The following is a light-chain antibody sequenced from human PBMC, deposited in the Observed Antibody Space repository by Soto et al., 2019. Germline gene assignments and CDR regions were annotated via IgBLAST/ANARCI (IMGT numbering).Light chain of an antibody. CDR2: WAS. V-gene: IGKV4-1*01. CDR3: QQYYRPWT. CDR1: QSVLYSSNNKNY. Sequence: DIVMTQSPDSLAVSLGERATINCKSSQSVLYSSNNKNYFAWYQQKPGQPPKLLIYWASTRESGVPDRFSGSGSGTDFTLTICSLQAEDVAVYYCQQYYRPWTFGQGTKVEIK. J-gene: IGKJ1*01.